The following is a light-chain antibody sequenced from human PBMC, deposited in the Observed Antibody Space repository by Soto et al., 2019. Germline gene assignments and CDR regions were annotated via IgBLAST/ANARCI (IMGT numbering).Light chain of an antibody. CDR1: QSVTSY. Sequence: DIQMTQSPSSLSASIGDRVTITCRASQSVTSYLNWYQQKPGKAPTLLIYAASSLHSGVPSRLRCGGSGTDFTHTISSLQPEDYATYYCQQSYSTQYTFRQGTKLEIK. V-gene: IGKV1-39*01. CDR3: QQSYSTQYT. CDR2: AAS. J-gene: IGKJ2*01.